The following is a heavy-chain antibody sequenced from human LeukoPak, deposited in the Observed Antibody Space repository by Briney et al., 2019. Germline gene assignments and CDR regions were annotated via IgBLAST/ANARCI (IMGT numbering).Heavy chain of an antibody. CDR2: IGGSTGST. CDR1: GFTFSNYA. CDR3: VKVRGRARVGYFDY. Sequence: RSGGSLRLSCAASGFTFSNYAMNWVRQAPGKGLEWVSLIGGSTGSTYYADSVKGRFSISRDNSKNTVYLQMNSLRVEDTAIYYCVKVRGRARVGYFDYWGQGALVTVSS. D-gene: IGHD1-26*01. J-gene: IGHJ4*02. V-gene: IGHV3-23*01.